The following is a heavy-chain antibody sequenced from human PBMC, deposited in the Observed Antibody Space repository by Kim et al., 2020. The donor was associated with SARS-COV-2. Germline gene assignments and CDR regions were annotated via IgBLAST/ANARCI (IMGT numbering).Heavy chain of an antibody. J-gene: IGHJ4*02. D-gene: IGHD3-22*01. Sequence: ASVKVSCKASGYTFTSYAMHWVRQAPGQRLEWMGWINAGNGNTKYSQKFQGRVTITRDTSASTAYMELSSLRSEDTAVYYCARTVDSSGYTDYWGQGTLVTVSS. CDR1: GYTFTSYA. CDR3: ARTVDSSGYTDY. V-gene: IGHV1-3*01. CDR2: INAGNGNT.